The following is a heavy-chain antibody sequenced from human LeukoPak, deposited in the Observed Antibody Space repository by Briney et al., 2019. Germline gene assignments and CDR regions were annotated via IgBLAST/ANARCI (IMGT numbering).Heavy chain of an antibody. D-gene: IGHD1-26*01. Sequence: GGSLTLSCAASGFTFSSYSMNWVRQAPGKGLEWVSSISSSSSYIYYADSVKGRFTIYRHNAKNSLYLQMNSLGAEDTAVYYCATFKGAADYWGQGTLVTVSS. V-gene: IGHV3-21*01. CDR2: ISSSSSYI. CDR3: ATFKGAADY. CDR1: GFTFSSYS. J-gene: IGHJ4*02.